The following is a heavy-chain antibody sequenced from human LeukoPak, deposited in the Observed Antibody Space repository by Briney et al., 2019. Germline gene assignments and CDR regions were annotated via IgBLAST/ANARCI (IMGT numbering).Heavy chain of an antibody. V-gene: IGHV3-66*01. CDR3: ARDPTYTISGTLGMDV. CDR1: GFTVSSNY. CDR2: IYSGGST. Sequence: GGSLRLSCAASGFTVSSNYMNWVRQAPGKGLEWVSVIYSGGSTYSADSVKGRFTISRDNSKNTLYLQMNSLRAEDTAVYYCARDPTYTISGTLGMDVWGQGTTVTVSS. J-gene: IGHJ6*02. D-gene: IGHD1-7*01.